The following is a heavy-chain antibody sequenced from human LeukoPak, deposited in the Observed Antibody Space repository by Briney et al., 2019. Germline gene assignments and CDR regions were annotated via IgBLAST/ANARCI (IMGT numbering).Heavy chain of an antibody. CDR3: ARVGGSGDSPLEAFDV. CDR1: GGSISSHY. J-gene: IGHJ3*01. D-gene: IGHD2-21*02. Sequence: SETLSLTCTVSGGSISSHYWSWVRQPPGTGLQWVGSIYHSGNTNYNPSVKSRVIISVDTSKNQFSLRLSSVTAADTAMYYCARVGGSGDSPLEAFDVWGPGTVVMVS. V-gene: IGHV4-59*11. CDR2: IYHSGNT.